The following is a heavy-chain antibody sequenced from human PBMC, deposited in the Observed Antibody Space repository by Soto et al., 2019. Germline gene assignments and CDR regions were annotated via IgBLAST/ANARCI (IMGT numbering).Heavy chain of an antibody. Sequence: QVQLQESGPGLVKPSETLSLTCTVSGGSISSYYWSWIRQPPGKGLEWIGYIYYSGSTNYNPSLKSRVTISVDTSKNQFSLKLSSVTAADTAVHYCARGLISGYYLYDAFDIWGQGTMVTVSS. CDR3: ARGLISGYYLYDAFDI. V-gene: IGHV4-59*01. CDR2: IYYSGST. D-gene: IGHD3-22*01. CDR1: GGSISSYY. J-gene: IGHJ3*02.